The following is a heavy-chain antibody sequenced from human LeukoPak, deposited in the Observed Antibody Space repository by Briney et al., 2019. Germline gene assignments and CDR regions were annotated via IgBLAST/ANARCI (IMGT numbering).Heavy chain of an antibody. CDR2: ISGSGGST. J-gene: IGHJ4*02. CDR1: GFTLSSYA. CDR3: AKPSYSGSSWYDY. Sequence: GGSLRLSCAASGFTLSSYAMSWVRQAPGKGLEWVSAISGSGGSTYYADSVKGRFTISRDNSKNTLYLQMNSLRAEDTAVYYCAKPSYSGSSWYDYWGQGTLVTVSS. D-gene: IGHD6-13*01. V-gene: IGHV3-23*01.